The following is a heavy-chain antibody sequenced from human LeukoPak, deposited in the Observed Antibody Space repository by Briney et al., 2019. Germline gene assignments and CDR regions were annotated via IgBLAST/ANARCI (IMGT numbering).Heavy chain of an antibody. CDR2: ISYDGSNK. D-gene: IGHD6-6*01. Sequence: PGGSLRLSCAASGFTFSSYAMHWVRQAPGKGLEWVAVISYDGSNKYYADSVKGRFTISRDNSKNTLYLQMNSLRAEDTAVYYCAKDPWSIPRDYWGQGTLVTVSS. CDR3: AKDPWSIPRDY. J-gene: IGHJ4*02. V-gene: IGHV3-30-3*01. CDR1: GFTFSSYA.